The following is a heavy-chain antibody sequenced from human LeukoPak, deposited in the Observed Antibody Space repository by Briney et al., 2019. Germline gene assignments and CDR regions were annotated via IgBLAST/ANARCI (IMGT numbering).Heavy chain of an antibody. J-gene: IGHJ5*02. D-gene: IGHD4-17*01. CDR1: GGSISSGSYY. CDR2: IYSSGSA. V-gene: IGHV4-31*03. Sequence: SETLSLTCTVSGGSISSGSYYWTWIRQHPGKGLEWIGYIYSSGSAYYNPSLKSRVTISIDTSKNQFSLKLSSVTAADTAVYYCARTVWFDPWGQGTLVTVSS. CDR3: ARTVWFDP.